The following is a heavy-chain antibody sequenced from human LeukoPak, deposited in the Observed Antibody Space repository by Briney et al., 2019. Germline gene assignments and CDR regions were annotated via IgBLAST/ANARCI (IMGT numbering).Heavy chain of an antibody. J-gene: IGHJ3*02. Sequence: GGSLRLSCAATGFTFSSSWMTWVRQAPGKGLEWVAIIKPDGSDKSYADSVRGRLTISRDNAKNSLYLHMNGLRAEDTSVYYCARDPAFGAFDIWGRGTLVTVSS. D-gene: IGHD3-10*01. V-gene: IGHV3-7*01. CDR3: ARDPAFGAFDI. CDR1: GFTFSSSW. CDR2: IKPDGSDK.